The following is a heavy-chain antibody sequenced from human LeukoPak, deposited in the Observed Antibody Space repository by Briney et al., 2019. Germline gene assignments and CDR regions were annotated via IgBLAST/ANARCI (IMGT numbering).Heavy chain of an antibody. CDR3: ARAESFYYDSGAYYY. D-gene: IGHD3-22*01. J-gene: IGHJ4*02. Sequence: GSLRLSCAASGLNISDYYMSWIRQAPGKGLEWVSYISSSGNTIYHADSVKGRFTISRDNAKNSLYLQMNRLRAEDTAVYYCARAESFYYDSGAYYYWGQGTLVTVSS. CDR1: GLNISDYY. V-gene: IGHV3-11*01. CDR2: ISSSGNTI.